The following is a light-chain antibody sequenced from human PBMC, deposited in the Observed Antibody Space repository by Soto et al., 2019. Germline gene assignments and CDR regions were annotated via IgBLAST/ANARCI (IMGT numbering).Light chain of an antibody. CDR3: QEYESYSYT. CDR1: QSISAW. Sequence: DIQMTQSPSTLSASVGDRVTITCRASQSISAWLAWYQHKPGKAPKVLIFDASTLESGVPSRFSGSGSGTEFTLTISSLQPDDFATYYCQEYESYSYTFGQGTKLEIK. J-gene: IGKJ2*01. V-gene: IGKV1-5*01. CDR2: DAS.